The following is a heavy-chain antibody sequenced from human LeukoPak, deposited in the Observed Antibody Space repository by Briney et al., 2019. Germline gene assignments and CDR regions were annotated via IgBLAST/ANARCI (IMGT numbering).Heavy chain of an antibody. D-gene: IGHD6-19*01. CDR2: ISYSGGST. CDR3: AKDRARSIAVASYYFDY. Sequence: GGSLRLSCAASRFTFGSYAMSWVRQTPGKGLEWVSSISYSGGSTHYADSVKGRFTISRDNSKNTLYLQMDSLKAEDTAVYYCAKDRARSIAVASYYFDYWGQGTLVTVSS. V-gene: IGHV3-23*01. J-gene: IGHJ4*02. CDR1: RFTFGSYA.